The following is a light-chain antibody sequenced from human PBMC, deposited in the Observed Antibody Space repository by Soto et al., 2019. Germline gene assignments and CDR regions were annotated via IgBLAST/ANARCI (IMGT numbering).Light chain of an antibody. V-gene: IGKV3-20*01. CDR1: QSVSSSY. CDR3: QQYSSSPPEFT. J-gene: IGKJ3*01. CDR2: GAS. Sequence: EIVLTQSPGTLSVSPGERVTLSCRASQSVSSSYLAWYQRRPGQAPRLLIFGASYRATGIPDRFSGSRSGTDFTLTISRLEPEDFAVYYCQQYSSSPPEFTFGPATKVDSK.